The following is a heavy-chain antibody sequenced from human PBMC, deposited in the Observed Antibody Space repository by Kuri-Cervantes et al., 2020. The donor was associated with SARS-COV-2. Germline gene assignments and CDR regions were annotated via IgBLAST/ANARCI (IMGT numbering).Heavy chain of an antibody. D-gene: IGHD3-16*01. J-gene: IGHJ6*03. CDR1: GFTFSNYV. Sequence: GESLKISCVASGFTFSNYVIHWVRQAPGKGLEWVAVIWYDGENEYYAGSVKGRFTISRDSSKNTVSLHMNSLRAEDTAMYYCARGAANYYYMDVWGKGTTVTVSS. V-gene: IGHV3-33*08. CDR2: IWYDGENE. CDR3: ARGAANYYYMDV.